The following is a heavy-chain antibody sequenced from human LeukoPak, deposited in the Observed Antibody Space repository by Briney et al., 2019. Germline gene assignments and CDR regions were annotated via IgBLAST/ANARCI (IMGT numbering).Heavy chain of an antibody. D-gene: IGHD3-10*01. CDR1: GYTLTELS. Sequence: GASVKVSCKVSGYTLTELSMHWVRQAPGKGLEWMGGFDPEDGETIYAQKFQGRVTMTEDTSTDTAYMELSSLRSEDTAVYYCATGVLWFGELSTDYWGQGTLVTVSS. CDR2: FDPEDGET. CDR3: ATGVLWFGELSTDY. J-gene: IGHJ4*02. V-gene: IGHV1-24*01.